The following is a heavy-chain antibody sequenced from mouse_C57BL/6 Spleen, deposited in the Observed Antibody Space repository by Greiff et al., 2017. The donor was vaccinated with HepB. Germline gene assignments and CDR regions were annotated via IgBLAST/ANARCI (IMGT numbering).Heavy chain of an antibody. J-gene: IGHJ4*01. CDR1: GFSLTSYG. D-gene: IGHD1-1*01. Sequence: VQLQESGPGLVAPSQSLSITCTVSGFSLTSYGVHWVRQPPGKGLEWLVVIWSDGSTTYNSALKSRLSISKDNSKSQVFLKMNSLQTDDTAMYYCARHGVLRYYAMDYWGQGTSVTVSS. CDR2: IWSDGST. V-gene: IGHV2-6-1*01. CDR3: ARHGVLRYYAMDY.